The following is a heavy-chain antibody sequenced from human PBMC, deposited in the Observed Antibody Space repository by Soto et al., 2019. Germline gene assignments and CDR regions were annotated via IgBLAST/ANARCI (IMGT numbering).Heavy chain of an antibody. V-gene: IGHV3-23*01. CDR2: ISGSGGST. CDR1: GFTFSSYA. D-gene: IGHD3-16*02. Sequence: GGSLRLSCAASGFTFSSYAMSWVRQAPGKGLEWVSAISGSGGSTYYADSVKGRFTISRDNSKNTLYLQMNSLRAEDTAVYYCAKHSYDYIWGSYLDYWGQGTLVTVSS. J-gene: IGHJ4*02. CDR3: AKHSYDYIWGSYLDY.